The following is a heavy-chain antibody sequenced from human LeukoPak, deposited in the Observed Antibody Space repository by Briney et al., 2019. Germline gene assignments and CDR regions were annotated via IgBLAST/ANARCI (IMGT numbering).Heavy chain of an antibody. CDR1: GYTFTSYA. V-gene: IGHV1-3*01. Sequence: ASVKVSCKASGYTFTSYAMHWVRQAPGQRLEWMGWINAGNGNTKYSQKFQGRVTITRDTSASTAYMELSSLRSEDTAVYYCARSGRDGDYLDPSFDPWGQGTLVTVSS. CDR3: ARSGRDGDYLDPSFDP. J-gene: IGHJ5*02. CDR2: INAGNGNT. D-gene: IGHD4-17*01.